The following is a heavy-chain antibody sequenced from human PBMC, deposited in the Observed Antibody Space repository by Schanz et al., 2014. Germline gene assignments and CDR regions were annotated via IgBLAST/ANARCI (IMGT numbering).Heavy chain of an antibody. Sequence: QVQLVESGGGVVQPGRSLRLSCAGSGFSFSDYGMHWVRQAPGMGLEWVAVISHHGSERYYADSVKGRFTISRDNSKNTLYLQMNSLRTEDTAVYFCAKSYDTSGYSGFDYWGQGTLVTVSS. J-gene: IGHJ4*02. CDR3: AKSYDTSGYSGFDY. D-gene: IGHD3-22*01. CDR1: GFSFSDYG. CDR2: ISHHGSER. V-gene: IGHV3-30*18.